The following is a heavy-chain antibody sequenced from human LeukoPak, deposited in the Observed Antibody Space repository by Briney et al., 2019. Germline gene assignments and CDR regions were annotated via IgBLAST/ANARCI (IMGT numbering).Heavy chain of an antibody. D-gene: IGHD3-10*01. Sequence: GSLRLSCAASGFTFSSYGMHWVRQAPGKGLEWVAVISYDGSNKYYADSVKGRFTISRDNSKNTLYLQMNSLRAEDTAVYYCAKAFRSGGYGMDVWGQGTTVTVSS. CDR2: ISYDGSNK. CDR3: AKAFRSGGYGMDV. CDR1: GFTFSSYG. J-gene: IGHJ6*02. V-gene: IGHV3-30*18.